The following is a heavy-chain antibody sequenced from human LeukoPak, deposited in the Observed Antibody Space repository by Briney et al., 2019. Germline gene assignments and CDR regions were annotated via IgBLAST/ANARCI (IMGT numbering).Heavy chain of an antibody. D-gene: IGHD3-10*01. CDR2: ISYDGSNK. V-gene: IGHV3-30*18. J-gene: IGHJ4*02. Sequence: PGRSLRLSCAASGFTFSSYGMRWVRQAPGKGLEWVAVISYDGSNKYYADSVKGRFTISRDNSKNTLYLQMNSLRAEDTAVYYCAKNSENMVRGVPDYWGQGTLVTVSS. CDR3: AKNSENMVRGVPDY. CDR1: GFTFSSYG.